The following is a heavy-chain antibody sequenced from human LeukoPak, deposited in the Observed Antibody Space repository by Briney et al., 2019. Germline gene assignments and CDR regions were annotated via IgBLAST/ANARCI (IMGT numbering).Heavy chain of an antibody. D-gene: IGHD4-17*01. CDR2: INPSGGST. CDR3: ARDLGYGDYGMGYFDY. CDR1: GYTFTSYY. J-gene: IGHJ4*02. Sequence: ASVKVSCKASGYTFTSYYMHWVRQAPGQGLEWMGIINPSGGSTSYALKFQGRVTMTRDTSTSTVYMELSSLRSEDTAVYYCARDLGYGDYGMGYFDYWGQGTLVTVSS. V-gene: IGHV1-46*01.